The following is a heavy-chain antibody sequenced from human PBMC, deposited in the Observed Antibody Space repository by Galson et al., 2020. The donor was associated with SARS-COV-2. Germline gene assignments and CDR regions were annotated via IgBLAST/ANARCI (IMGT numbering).Heavy chain of an antibody. CDR1: GGSMSKYY. V-gene: IGHV4-59*01. CDR2: IYYRGGT. CDR3: GRVGGNDGWNWFDP. D-gene: IGHD1-1*01. Sequence: SATLSLTCSVPGGSMSKYYWSWIRPSPGQGLEWIGNIYYRGGTKYNPSLKSRVSMSVDTSENQCSLKLNSVTAADTAVYNCGRVGGNDGWNWFDPWGQGTLVTVSS. J-gene: IGHJ5*02.